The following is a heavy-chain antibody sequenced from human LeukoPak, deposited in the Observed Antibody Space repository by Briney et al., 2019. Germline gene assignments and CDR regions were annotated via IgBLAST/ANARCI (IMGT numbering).Heavy chain of an antibody. CDR1: GGTFSSYA. J-gene: IGHJ3*02. D-gene: IGHD3-3*01. Sequence: ASVKVSCKASGGTFSSYAISWVRQAPGQGLEWMGRIIPILGIANYAQKFQGRVTITADKSTSTAYMELSSLRSEDTAVYYCARDSELGFLEWLAPHDAFDIWGQGTMITVSS. CDR3: ARDSELGFLEWLAPHDAFDI. CDR2: IIPILGIA. V-gene: IGHV1-69*04.